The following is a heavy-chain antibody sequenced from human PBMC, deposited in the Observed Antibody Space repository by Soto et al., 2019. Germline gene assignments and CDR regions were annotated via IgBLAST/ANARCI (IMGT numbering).Heavy chain of an antibody. V-gene: IGHV3-23*01. CDR2: IGASGAGT. Sequence: EVQLLESGGGLVQPGGSLRLSCAASGFTFSTYAMSWVRQAPGKGLEWVSGIGASGAGTYYADSVKGRFTISRDNSKNTLYLQMHSLRADDTAVYYCVRVDPSDSAWLPGDYWGQGTLVTVAS. CDR3: VRVDPSDSAWLPGDY. J-gene: IGHJ4*02. D-gene: IGHD3-22*01. CDR1: GFTFSTYA.